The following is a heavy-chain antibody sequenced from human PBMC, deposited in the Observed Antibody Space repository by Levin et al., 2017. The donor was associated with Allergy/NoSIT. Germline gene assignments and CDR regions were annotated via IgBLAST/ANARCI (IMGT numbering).Heavy chain of an antibody. J-gene: IGHJ3*02. CDR1: GFTFSTYG. D-gene: IGHD2-8*01. CDR3: ARDEESYGDAFDI. V-gene: IGHV3-48*01. Sequence: GGSLRLSCAASGFTFSTYGMIWVRQAPGKGLEWVSYISARRTTMYYADSVKGRFTISRDDAKNTLYLQMSSLRAEDSAVYYCARDEESYGDAFDIWGQGTMVTVSS. CDR2: ISARRTTM.